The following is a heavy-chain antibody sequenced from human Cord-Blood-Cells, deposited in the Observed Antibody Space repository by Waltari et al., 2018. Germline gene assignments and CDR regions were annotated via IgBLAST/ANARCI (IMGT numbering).Heavy chain of an antibody. D-gene: IGHD2-8*01. CDR3: ARSMVYAHWYFDL. CDR2: IYYSVST. V-gene: IGHV4-39*01. J-gene: IGHJ2*01. CDR1: GGSISSSSYY. Sequence: QLQLQESGPGLVKPSETLSLTCTVSGGSISSSSYYWAWIRQPPGKGLGWIGSIYYSVSTYYNPSLKSRVTISVDTSKNQFSLKLSSVTAADTAVYYCARSMVYAHWYFDLWGRGTLVTVSS.